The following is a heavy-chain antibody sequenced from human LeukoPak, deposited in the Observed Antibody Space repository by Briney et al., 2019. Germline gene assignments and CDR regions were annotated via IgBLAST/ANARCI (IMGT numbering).Heavy chain of an antibody. Sequence: GGSLRLSCAASGFTFSSYAMSWVRQAPGKGLEWVGRIKSKTDGETTDYAAPVKGRFTISRDDSKNTLYLQMNSLKTEDTAVYYCTTAGYCSSTSCYAGLDYWGQGTLVTASS. V-gene: IGHV3-15*01. CDR1: GFTFSSYA. CDR2: IKSKTDGETT. J-gene: IGHJ4*02. CDR3: TTAGYCSSTSCYAGLDY. D-gene: IGHD2-2*01.